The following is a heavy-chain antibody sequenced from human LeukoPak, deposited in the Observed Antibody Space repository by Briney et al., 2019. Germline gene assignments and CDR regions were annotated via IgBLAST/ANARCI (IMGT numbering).Heavy chain of an antibody. D-gene: IGHD3-22*01. CDR1: GGSISSSNW. CDR2: IYHSGST. J-gene: IGHJ3*02. Sequence: SETLSLTCAVSGGSISSSNWWSWVRPPPGKGLEWIGEIYHSGSTNYNPSLKSRVTISVDKSKNQFSLKLSSVTAADTAVYYCARDRAEWQYYFDTSGDYYVGDSFDIWGQGTMVTVSS. V-gene: IGHV4-4*02. CDR3: ARDRAEWQYYFDTSGDYYVGDSFDI.